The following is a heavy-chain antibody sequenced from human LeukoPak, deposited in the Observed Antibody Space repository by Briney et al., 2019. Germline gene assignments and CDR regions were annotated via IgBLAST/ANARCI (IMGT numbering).Heavy chain of an antibody. CDR2: TSSSDAGT. V-gene: IGHV3-23*01. Sequence: GGSLRLSCAVSGFPLSSYAMSWVRQAPGKGLEWVSATSSSDAGTYYADSVRGRFTISRDNSKNTLYLQVNSLRAEDTAVYYCVRERFHGSGAPKFDFWGQGTLVTVSS. D-gene: IGHD3-10*01. CDR1: GFPLSSYA. J-gene: IGHJ4*02. CDR3: VRERFHGSGAPKFDF.